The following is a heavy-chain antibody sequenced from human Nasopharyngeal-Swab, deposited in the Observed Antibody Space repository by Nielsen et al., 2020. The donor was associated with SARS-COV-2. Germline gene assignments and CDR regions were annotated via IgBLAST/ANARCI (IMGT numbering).Heavy chain of an antibody. CDR2: ISWNSGSI. D-gene: IGHD1-26*01. J-gene: IGHJ4*02. CDR1: GFTFDDYA. V-gene: IGHV3-9*01. CDR3: ARGLRGSYWVY. Sequence: GGSLRLSCAASGFTFDDYAMHWVRQAPGKGLEWVSGISWNSGSIGYADSVKGRFTISRDNAKNSLYLQMNSLRAEDTAVYYCARGLRGSYWVYWGQGTLVTVSS.